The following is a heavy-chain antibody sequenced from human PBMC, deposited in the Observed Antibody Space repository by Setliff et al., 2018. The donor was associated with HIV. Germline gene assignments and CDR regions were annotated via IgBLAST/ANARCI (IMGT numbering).Heavy chain of an antibody. CDR3: AKDLFYCPTDCSYNAFHI. Sequence: PGGSLRLSCAASGFTFTGAWMHWVRQAPGKGLEWVARIKSKRDGETIDYAAPVKGRFTISRDDSKNTLYLQMNSLNTEDTAVYYCAKDLFYCPTDCSYNAFHIWGQGTLVTVSS. D-gene: IGHD2-8*01. CDR2: IKSKRDGETI. J-gene: IGHJ3*02. V-gene: IGHV3-15*01. CDR1: GFTFTGAW.